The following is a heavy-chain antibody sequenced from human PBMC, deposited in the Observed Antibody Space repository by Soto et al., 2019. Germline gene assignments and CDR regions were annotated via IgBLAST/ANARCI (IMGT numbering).Heavy chain of an antibody. CDR2: IIPIFGTA. Sequence: QVQLVQSGAEVKKPGSSVKVSCKASGGTFSSYAISWVRQAPGQGLEWMGGIIPIFGTANYAQKFQGRVTISAAEAPSPAYMDLSSLRAEDTTVYYWARDAGYNRFGYWGQGYLVPVSS. V-gene: IGHV1-69*01. CDR1: GGTFSSYA. D-gene: IGHD5-12*01. CDR3: ARDAGYNRFGY. J-gene: IGHJ4*02.